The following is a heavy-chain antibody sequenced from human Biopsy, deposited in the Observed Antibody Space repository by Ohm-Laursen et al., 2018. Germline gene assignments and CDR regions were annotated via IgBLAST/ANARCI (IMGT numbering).Heavy chain of an antibody. D-gene: IGHD2-2*01. CDR3: AREAIGYQLPCDD. CDR1: TGTFNSYG. CDR2: IIPTLRTT. Sequence: SVKVSCKSPTGTFNSYGIIWVRQAPGQGLEWMGRIIPTLRTTAYAQTFLGRVTITADSPTSTVDMELTSLTSDDTAVYFCAREAIGYQLPCDDWGQGTLVTVSS. V-gene: IGHV1-69*11. J-gene: IGHJ4*02.